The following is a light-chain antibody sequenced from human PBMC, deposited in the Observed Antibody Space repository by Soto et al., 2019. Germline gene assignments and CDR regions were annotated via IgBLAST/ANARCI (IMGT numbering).Light chain of an antibody. J-gene: IGKJ4*01. CDR1: QSVSRY. V-gene: IGKV3-20*01. CDR3: QHYGSSPGLT. CDR2: GVS. Sequence: EIVLTQSPGTLSLSPVERATLSCRASQSVSRYLAWYQQKPGQAPRLLMYGVSSRATGTPDRFSGSGSGTDFTLTISRLEPEDFAVYYCQHYGSSPGLTFGGGTKVDIK.